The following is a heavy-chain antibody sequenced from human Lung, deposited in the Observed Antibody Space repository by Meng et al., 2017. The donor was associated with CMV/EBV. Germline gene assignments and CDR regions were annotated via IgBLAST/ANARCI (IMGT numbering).Heavy chain of an antibody. CDR3: AGHYDILTGLSA. CDR2: ISTSATYI. J-gene: IGHJ5*01. D-gene: IGHD3-9*01. Sequence: GEXXKISCAASGFTFSGYNMHWVRQAPGKGLEWVSSISTSATYIYYADSVKGRFTISRVNAKNSLFLQMNSLRAEDTAVYYCAGHYDILTGLSAWGHGTLVTVSS. V-gene: IGHV3-21*06. CDR1: GFTFSGYN.